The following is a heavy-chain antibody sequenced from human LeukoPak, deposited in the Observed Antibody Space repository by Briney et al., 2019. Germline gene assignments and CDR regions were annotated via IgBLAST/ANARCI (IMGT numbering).Heavy chain of an antibody. CDR1: GFTFSSYS. V-gene: IGHV3-21*01. CDR3: ASPSSGYYYDSSGYSDFDY. D-gene: IGHD3-22*01. J-gene: IGHJ4*02. CDR2: ISSSSSYI. Sequence: NTGGSLRLSCAASGFTFSSYSMNWVRQAPGKGLEWVSSISSSSSYIYYADSVKGRFTISRDNAKNSLYLQMNSLRAEDTAVYYCASPSSGYYYDSSGYSDFDYWGQGTLVTVSS.